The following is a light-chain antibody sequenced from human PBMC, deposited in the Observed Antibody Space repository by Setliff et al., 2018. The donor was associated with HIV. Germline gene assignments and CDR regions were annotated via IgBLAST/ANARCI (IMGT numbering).Light chain of an antibody. Sequence: QSVLTQPPSASGSPGQSVTISCTGTTSDVGAYNYVSWYQQHPGKAPRLVIYDVSRRPSGVPNRFSGSRSGNTASLTVSGLQAEDEADYYCSSYAGNNKYVFGSGTKV. J-gene: IGLJ1*01. CDR1: TSDVGAYNY. CDR2: DVS. V-gene: IGLV2-8*01. CDR3: SSYAGNNKYV.